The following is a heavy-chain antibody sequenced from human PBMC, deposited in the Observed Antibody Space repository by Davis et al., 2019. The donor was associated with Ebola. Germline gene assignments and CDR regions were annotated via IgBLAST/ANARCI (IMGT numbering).Heavy chain of an antibody. V-gene: IGHV3-48*02. CDR1: GITFSSYS. Sequence: GESLKTSCAASGITFSSYSLNWVRKAPGKGLEWVSYISSSSSTIYYADSVKGRFTISRDNAKNSLYLQMNSLRDEDTAVYYCARDSRNYYDMGPDAFDIWGQGTMVTVSS. CDR3: ARDSRNYYDMGPDAFDI. D-gene: IGHD3-22*01. CDR2: ISSSSSTI. J-gene: IGHJ3*02.